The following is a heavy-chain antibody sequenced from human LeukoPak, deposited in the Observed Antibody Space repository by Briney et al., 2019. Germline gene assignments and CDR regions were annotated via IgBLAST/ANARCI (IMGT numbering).Heavy chain of an antibody. V-gene: IGHV3-21*01. D-gene: IGHD6-19*01. CDR1: AFTLSSYG. CDR2: ISTSSTYT. J-gene: IGHJ4*02. CDR3: ARESISSGWPRNDY. Sequence: GGSLRLSSSARAFTLSSYGMNWVRQAPGKGLEWVSYISTSSTYTYYADSVKGRFTISRDNAKNSLHLQMNRLRAEDTAVYYCARESISSGWPRNDYWGQGTLVTVSS.